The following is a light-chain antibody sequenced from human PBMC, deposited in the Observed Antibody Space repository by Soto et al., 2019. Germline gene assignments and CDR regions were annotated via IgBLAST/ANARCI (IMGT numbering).Light chain of an antibody. CDR3: QQSYGFPLT. CDR2: ATS. Sequence: DIQMTQSPSSLSASIGDRVTITCRASQSISSYLNWYQQKAGRAPKLLIYATSSLETGVPSRFSGSGSGTDFILTISSLQPEDFASYHCQQSYGFPLTFGGGTKVEIK. V-gene: IGKV1-39*01. CDR1: QSISSY. J-gene: IGKJ4*01.